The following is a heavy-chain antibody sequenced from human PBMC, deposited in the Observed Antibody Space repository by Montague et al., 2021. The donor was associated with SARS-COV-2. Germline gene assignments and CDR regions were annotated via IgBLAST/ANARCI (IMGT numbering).Heavy chain of an antibody. Sequence: ERKKYYADLAKGRVTISRDNSKNTLYLQMNSLRPEDTAVCSCARDLLSYYYGMEVWGPGTTVTVSS. J-gene: IGHJ6*02. CDR3: ARDLLSYYYGMEV. CDR2: ERKK. V-gene: IGHV3-30*01.